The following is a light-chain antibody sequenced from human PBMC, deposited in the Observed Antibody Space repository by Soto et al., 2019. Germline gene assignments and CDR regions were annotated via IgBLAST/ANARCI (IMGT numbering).Light chain of an antibody. CDR2: EVS. Sequence: QSVLTQPASVSGSPGQSITISCTGTSSDVGAYDFVSWYQQHPDKAPKPMIYEVSNRPSGVSNRFSGSKSVNTATLTISGLQAEDEADYYCSSYTSSSTRVFGTGTKVTV. J-gene: IGLJ1*01. V-gene: IGLV2-14*03. CDR3: SSYTSSSTRV. CDR1: SSDVGAYDF.